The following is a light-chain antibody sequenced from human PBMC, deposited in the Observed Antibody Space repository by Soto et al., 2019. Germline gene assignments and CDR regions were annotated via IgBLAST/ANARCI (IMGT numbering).Light chain of an antibody. CDR1: QSINTY. J-gene: IGKJ2*01. CDR3: QQSFSSPRT. CDR2: AAS. Sequence: DIRMTQSPSSLSASVGDRVTITCRASQSINTYLNWYQQRPGKAPKLLIYAASTLQRGVPSRFSGSGSGTDFTLTISDLLPEDFATYYCQQSFSSPRTFGQGTKLE. V-gene: IGKV1-39*01.